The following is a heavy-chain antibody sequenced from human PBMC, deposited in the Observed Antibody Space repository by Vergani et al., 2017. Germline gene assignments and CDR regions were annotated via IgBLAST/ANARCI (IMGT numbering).Heavy chain of an antibody. CDR2: MNPNSGNT. CDR3: ARSVVPAAISDY. Sequence: QVQLVQSGAEVKKPGSSVKVSCKASGYTFTSYDINWVRQATGQGLEWMGWMNPNSGNTGYAQKFQGRVTMTRNTSISTAYMELRSLRSDDTAVYYCARSVVPAAISDYWGQGTLVTVSS. CDR1: GYTFTSYD. J-gene: IGHJ4*02. V-gene: IGHV1-8*01. D-gene: IGHD2-2*01.